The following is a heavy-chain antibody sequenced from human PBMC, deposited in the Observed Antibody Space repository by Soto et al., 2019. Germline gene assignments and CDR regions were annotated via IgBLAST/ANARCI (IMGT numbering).Heavy chain of an antibody. D-gene: IGHD3-10*01. CDR2: INPNSGGT. CDR3: AKDLYYGSGTQSPQYYFDY. CDR1: GYTFTGYY. Sequence: ASVKVSCKASGYTFTGYYMHWVRQAPGQGLEWMGWINPNSGGTNYAQKFQGWVTMTRDTSISTAYMELSSLRSEDTAVYYCAKDLYYGSGTQSPQYYFDYWGQGTLVTVSS. J-gene: IGHJ4*02. V-gene: IGHV1-2*04.